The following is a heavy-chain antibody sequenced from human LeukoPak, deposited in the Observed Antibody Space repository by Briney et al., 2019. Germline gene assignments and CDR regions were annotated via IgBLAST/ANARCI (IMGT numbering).Heavy chain of an antibody. D-gene: IGHD3-22*01. CDR3: ARALADSRGYYLGFDY. CDR2: ITNNGGAM. Sequence: PGGSLRLSCAASGFTFSDYYMGWIRQAPGKGLEWISYITNNGGAMFYADSLKGRLTIFRDNAKKSLYSQMNSLRPDDTALYYCARALADSRGYYLGFDYWGQGTLVTVSS. CDR1: GFTFSDYY. J-gene: IGHJ4*02. V-gene: IGHV3-11*04.